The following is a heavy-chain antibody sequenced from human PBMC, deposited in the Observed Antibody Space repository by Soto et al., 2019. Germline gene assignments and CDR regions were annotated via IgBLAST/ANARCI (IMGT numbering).Heavy chain of an antibody. Sequence: QVQLQQWGAGLLKPSETLSLTCAVYGKSLSGYYWSWIRQPPGKALEWIGEINHSGNTNYNPSLKSRVTISVDTSKNRLFLNLSSVTAADTAMYYCARHHVRGRTIAAAAEFWGQGTLVTVSS. CDR3: ARHHVRGRTIAAAAEF. D-gene: IGHD6-13*01. J-gene: IGHJ4*02. V-gene: IGHV4-34*01. CDR1: GKSLSGYY. CDR2: INHSGNT.